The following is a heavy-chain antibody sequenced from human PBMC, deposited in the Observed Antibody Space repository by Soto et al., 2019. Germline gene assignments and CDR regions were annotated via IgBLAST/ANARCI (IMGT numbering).Heavy chain of an antibody. V-gene: IGHV1-58*01. CDR3: AAEIRDEAAGTMDV. D-gene: IGHD6-13*01. Sequence: SVKVSCKASGFTFTSSAVQWVRQARGQRLEWIGWIVIGSGNTNYAQKFQERVTITRDMSTSTAYMELSSLRSEDTAVYYCAAEIRDEAAGTMDVWGQGTTVTVSS. J-gene: IGHJ6*02. CDR2: IVIGSGNT. CDR1: GFTFTSSA.